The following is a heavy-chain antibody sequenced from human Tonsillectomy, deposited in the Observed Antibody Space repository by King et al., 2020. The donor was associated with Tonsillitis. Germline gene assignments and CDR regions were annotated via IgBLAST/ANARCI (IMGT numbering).Heavy chain of an antibody. CDR3: AKNFDY. CDR2: ISYDGRNK. J-gene: IGHJ4*02. CDR1: GFTFSSYG. Sequence: VQLVESGGGVVQPGRSLRLSCAASGFTFSSYGMHWVRQAPGKGLEWVAGISYDGRNKYCADSVKGRFTISRENSKNTLYLQMNSLRAEDTAVYYCAKNFDYWGQGTLVTVSS. V-gene: IGHV3-30*18.